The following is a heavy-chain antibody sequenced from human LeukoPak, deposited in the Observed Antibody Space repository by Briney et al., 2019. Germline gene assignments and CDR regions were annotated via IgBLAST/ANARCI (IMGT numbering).Heavy chain of an antibody. V-gene: IGHV3-23*01. J-gene: IGHJ4*02. CDR3: AKNRGRIVVVPAATFDY. Sequence: GGSLRLSCAASEFTFSSYAMSWVRQAPGKWLEWVSAISGSGGSTYYADSVKGRFTISRDNSKNTLYLQMNSLRAEDTAVYYCAKNRGRIVVVPAATFDYWGQGTLVTVSS. CDR2: ISGSGGST. D-gene: IGHD2-2*01. CDR1: EFTFSSYA.